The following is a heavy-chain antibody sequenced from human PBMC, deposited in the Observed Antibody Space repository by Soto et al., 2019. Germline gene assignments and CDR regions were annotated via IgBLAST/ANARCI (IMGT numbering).Heavy chain of an antibody. CDR2: ISSSGSTI. J-gene: IGHJ6*02. CDR1: GFTFSDYY. CDR3: AREDIVVAVAAAPPGAPYGMDV. Sequence: QVQLVESGGGLVKPGGSLRLSCAASGFTFSDYYMSWIRQAPGKGLEWVSYISSSGSTIYYADSVKGRFTISRDNAKNSLYLQMNSLRAEDTAVYYCAREDIVVAVAAAPPGAPYGMDVWGQGTTVTVSS. D-gene: IGHD2-15*01. V-gene: IGHV3-11*01.